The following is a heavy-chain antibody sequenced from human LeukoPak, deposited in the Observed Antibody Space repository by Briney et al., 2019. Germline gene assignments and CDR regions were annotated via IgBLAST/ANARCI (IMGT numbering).Heavy chain of an antibody. D-gene: IGHD4-17*01. CDR2: IYHSGST. V-gene: IGHV4-38-2*02. Sequence: SETLSLTCTVPGYSISSGYCWGWIRQPPGKGLEWIGSIYHSGSTYYNPSLKSRVTISVDTSKNQFSLKLSSVTAADTAVYYCARAAHQHDYGDYGVQHWGQGTLVTVSS. J-gene: IGHJ1*01. CDR1: GYSISSGYC. CDR3: ARAAHQHDYGDYGVQH.